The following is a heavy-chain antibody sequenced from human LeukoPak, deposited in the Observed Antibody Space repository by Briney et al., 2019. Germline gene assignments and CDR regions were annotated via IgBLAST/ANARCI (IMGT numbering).Heavy chain of an antibody. D-gene: IGHD3-10*01. Sequence: GGSLRLSCAASGFTFSSYAMSWVRQAPGKGLEWVSTFSDGSCYTYYADSVKGRFTISRDNSKNTLYLQMNSLRAEDTAVYYCAKDLMVRGAVLYYFDYWGQGTLVTVSS. CDR3: AKDLMVRGAVLYYFDY. J-gene: IGHJ4*02. CDR1: GFTFSSYA. CDR2: FSDGSCYT. V-gene: IGHV3-23*01.